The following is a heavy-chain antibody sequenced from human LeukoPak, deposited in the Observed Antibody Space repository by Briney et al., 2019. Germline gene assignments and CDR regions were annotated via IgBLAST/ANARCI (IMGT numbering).Heavy chain of an antibody. D-gene: IGHD1-26*01. Sequence: ASVKVSCKASGYTFTSYGGIWVRQAPAQGRECMRWISAYNGNTNYAQKLQGRVTMTTDTSTSTAYMELRSLRSDDTAVYYCARRDSGSHEYFQHWGQGTLVTVSS. CDR2: ISAYNGNT. CDR1: GYTFTSYG. V-gene: IGHV1-18*01. J-gene: IGHJ1*01. CDR3: ARRDSGSHEYFQH.